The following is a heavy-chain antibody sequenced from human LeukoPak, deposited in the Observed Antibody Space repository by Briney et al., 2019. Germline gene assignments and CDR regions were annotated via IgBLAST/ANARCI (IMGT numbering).Heavy chain of an antibody. D-gene: IGHD2-8*01. Sequence: PGGSLRLSCAASGFTFSNYGMSWVRQAPGKGLEWVSAISHSGGSTYYADSVKGRFTISRDNAKNSLYLQMNSLRAEDTAVYYCARDPPNAWGQGTLVTVSS. J-gene: IGHJ5*02. CDR2: ISHSGGST. CDR3: ARDPPNA. CDR1: GFTFSNYG. V-gene: IGHV3-23*01.